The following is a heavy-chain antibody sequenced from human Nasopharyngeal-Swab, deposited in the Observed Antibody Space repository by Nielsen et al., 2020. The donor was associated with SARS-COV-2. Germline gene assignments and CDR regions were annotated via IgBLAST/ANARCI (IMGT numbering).Heavy chain of an antibody. J-gene: IGHJ6*02. CDR2: IYHSGST. CDR3: ARDRVDVIFGVVIAVYGMDV. V-gene: IGHV4-4*02. D-gene: IGHD3-3*01. Sequence: WIRQPPGKGLEWIGEIYHSGSTNYNPSLKSRVTISVDKSKNQFSLKLSSVTAADTAVYYCARDRVDVIFGVVIAVYGMDVWGQGTTVTVSS.